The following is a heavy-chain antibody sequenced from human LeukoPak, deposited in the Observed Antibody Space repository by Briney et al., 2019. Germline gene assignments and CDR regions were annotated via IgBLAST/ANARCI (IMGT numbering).Heavy chain of an antibody. CDR2: INPNSGGT. D-gene: IGHD3-10*01. V-gene: IGHV1-2*02. J-gene: IGHJ6*02. CDR3: AKSSISGSGSYYPYYYGMDV. CDR1: GYTFTAGYY. Sequence: ASVKVSCKASGYTFTAGYYMHWVRQAPGQGLEWMGWINPNSGGTNYAQEFQGGVTMTRDTSISTAYMELSRLRSDDTAVYYCAKSSISGSGSYYPYYYGMDVWGQGTTVTVFS.